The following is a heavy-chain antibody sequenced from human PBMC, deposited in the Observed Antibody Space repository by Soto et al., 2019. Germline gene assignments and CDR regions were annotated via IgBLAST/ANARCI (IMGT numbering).Heavy chain of an antibody. CDR3: ARRLYYDSSGFEGGGMDV. J-gene: IGHJ6*02. Sequence: PSETLSLTCDVSGDTISTGGYTWAWIRQPPGKALEWIGHTYHSGNPYYNPSLKSRVTISVDTSKNQFSLKLSSVTAADTALYYCARRLYYDSSGFEGGGMDVWGQGTTVTVSS. CDR2: TYHSGNP. CDR1: GDTISTGGYT. V-gene: IGHV4-30-2*03. D-gene: IGHD3-22*01.